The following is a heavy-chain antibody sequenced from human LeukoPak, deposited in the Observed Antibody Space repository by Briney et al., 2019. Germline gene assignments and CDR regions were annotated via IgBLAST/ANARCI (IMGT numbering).Heavy chain of an antibody. Sequence: GGSLRLSCAASGFTFSNYMMHWVRQAPGKGLVWVSRIKSDGITITYADPVKGRFTTSRDNAKNTLYLQMNSLRAEDTAVYYCLRDLNWSLDQWGQGTLVTVSS. CDR3: LRDLNWSLDQ. V-gene: IGHV3-74*01. J-gene: IGHJ4*02. CDR2: IKSDGITI. CDR1: GFTFSNYM. D-gene: IGHD1-20*01.